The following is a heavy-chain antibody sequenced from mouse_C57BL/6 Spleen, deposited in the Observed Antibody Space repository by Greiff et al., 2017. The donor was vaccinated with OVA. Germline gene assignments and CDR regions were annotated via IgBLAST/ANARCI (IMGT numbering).Heavy chain of an antibody. V-gene: IGHV1-61*01. CDR3: ARSGLYDGYYIDAMDY. CDR2: IYPSDSET. D-gene: IGHD2-3*01. J-gene: IGHJ4*01. CDR1: GYTFTSYW. Sequence: QVQLQQSGAELVRPGSSVKLSCKASGYTFTSYWMDWVKQRPGQGLEWIGNIYPSDSETHYNQKFKDKATLTVDKSSSTAYMQLSSLTSEDSAVYYCARSGLYDGYYIDAMDYWGQGTSVTVSS.